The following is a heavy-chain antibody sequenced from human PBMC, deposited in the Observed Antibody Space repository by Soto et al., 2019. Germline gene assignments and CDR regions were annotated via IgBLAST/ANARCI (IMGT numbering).Heavy chain of an antibody. CDR3: ARGSQNFWMREDAFDI. CDR2: IHSSSRYI. Sequence: EVQLVESGGGQVKPGGSLRLSCEASGFSFSTYSMNWVRQAPGKGLEWASSIHSSSRYIYYADSVKGRFTISRDNAKNSLFLQMSSLRAEDTAVYYCARGSQNFWMREDAFDIWGQGTMVSVSS. D-gene: IGHD3-3*01. CDR1: GFSFSTYS. J-gene: IGHJ3*02. V-gene: IGHV3-21*01.